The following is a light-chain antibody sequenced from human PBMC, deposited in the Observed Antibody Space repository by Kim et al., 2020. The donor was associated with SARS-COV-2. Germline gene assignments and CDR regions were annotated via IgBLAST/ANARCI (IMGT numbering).Light chain of an antibody. CDR2: ANN. CDR3: QSYDSSLTVVV. V-gene: IGLV1-40*01. CDR1: SSNVGAVYD. J-gene: IGLJ2*01. Sequence: QRVTISCTGSSSNVGAVYDIPWYQQLPGTAPKLLIYANNNRPSGVPDRFSGSRSGTSASLAITGLQAEDEADYYCQSYDSSLTVVVFGGGTQLTVL.